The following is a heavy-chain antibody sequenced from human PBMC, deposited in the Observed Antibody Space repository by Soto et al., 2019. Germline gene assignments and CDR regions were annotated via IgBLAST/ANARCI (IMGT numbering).Heavy chain of an antibody. CDR2: IYYSGST. V-gene: IGHV4-31*03. CDR3: ARDGPRDLASMVRGVPSWFDP. J-gene: IGHJ5*02. Sequence: SETLSLTCTVSGGSISSGGYYWSWIRQHPGKGLEWIGYIYYSGSTYYNPSLKSRVTISVDTSKNQFSLKLSSVTAADTVVYYCARDGPRDLASMVRGVPSWFDPWGQGTLVTVSS. D-gene: IGHD3-10*01. CDR1: GGSISSGGYY.